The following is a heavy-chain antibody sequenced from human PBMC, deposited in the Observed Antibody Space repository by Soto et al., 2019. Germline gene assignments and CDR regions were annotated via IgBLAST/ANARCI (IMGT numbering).Heavy chain of an antibody. Sequence: SGPTLVNPTQTLTLTCTFSGFSLSTSGMCVSWIRQPPGKALEWLALIDWDDDKYYSTSLKTRLTISKDTSKNQVVLTMPNMDPVDTATYYCARIYYGSGSYYPAYYYYGMDVWGQGTTVT. D-gene: IGHD3-10*01. J-gene: IGHJ6*02. CDR2: IDWDDDK. CDR1: GFSLSTSGMC. CDR3: ARIYYGSGSYYPAYYYYGMDV. V-gene: IGHV2-70*01.